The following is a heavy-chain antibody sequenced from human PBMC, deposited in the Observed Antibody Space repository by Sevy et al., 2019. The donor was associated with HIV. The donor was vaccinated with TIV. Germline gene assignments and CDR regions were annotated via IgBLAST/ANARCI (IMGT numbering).Heavy chain of an antibody. D-gene: IGHD4-17*01. J-gene: IGHJ6*02. Sequence: SETLSLTCTVSGGSISSYYWSWIRQPPGKGLEWIGYIYYSGSTNYNPSLKSRVTIPVDTSKNQFSLKLSSVTAADTAVYYCARLDGDYDYYYGMDVWGQGTTVTVSS. CDR1: GGSISSYY. CDR2: IYYSGST. CDR3: ARLDGDYDYYYGMDV. V-gene: IGHV4-59*12.